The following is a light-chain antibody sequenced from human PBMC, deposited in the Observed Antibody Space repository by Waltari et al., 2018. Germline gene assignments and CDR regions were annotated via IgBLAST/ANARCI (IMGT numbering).Light chain of an antibody. CDR2: EVT. CDR1: HCDVGSYNL. CDR3: FSYAGSRNWV. J-gene: IGLJ3*02. V-gene: IGLV2-23*02. Sequence: QSALTQAASVSGSPGQSITMSCTGPHCDVGSYNLVSWYQQNPGEAPKLMIFEVTKRPSGVSNRFSGSKSGNTASLTISGLQAEDEAHYYCFSYAGSRNWVFGGGTKLTVL.